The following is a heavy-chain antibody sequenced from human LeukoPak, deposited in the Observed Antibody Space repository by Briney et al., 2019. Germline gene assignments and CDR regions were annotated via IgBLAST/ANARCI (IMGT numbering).Heavy chain of an antibody. V-gene: IGHV3-7*01. CDR1: GFTFSSYW. CDR2: IKKDGSEK. J-gene: IGHJ4*02. D-gene: IGHD5-18*01. Sequence: GGSLRLFCAASGFTFSSYWMSWVRQAPGKGLEWVANIKKDGSEKYYVDSVKGRFNISRDNAKTSLHLQMNSLRAEDTAVYYCARDLSGVTGYTYGRGIDYWGQGTLVTVSS. CDR3: ARDLSGVTGYTYGRGIDY.